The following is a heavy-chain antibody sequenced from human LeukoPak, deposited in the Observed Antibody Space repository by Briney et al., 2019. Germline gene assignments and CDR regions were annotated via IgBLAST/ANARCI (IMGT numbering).Heavy chain of an antibody. Sequence: GGSLRLSCAASGFTFSNYGMNWVRQAPGKGLEWVSYISSSSSGIYYADSVKGRFTISRDTAKNPLYLQMNSLRAEDTAVYYCARRADGAGNAFDIWGQGTMVTVSS. CDR3: ARRADGAGNAFDI. J-gene: IGHJ3*02. CDR1: GFTFSNYG. CDR2: ISSSSSGI. D-gene: IGHD6-13*01. V-gene: IGHV3-48*01.